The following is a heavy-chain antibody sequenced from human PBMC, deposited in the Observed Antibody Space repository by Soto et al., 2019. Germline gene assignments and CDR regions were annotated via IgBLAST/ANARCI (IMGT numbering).Heavy chain of an antibody. D-gene: IGHD1-26*01. J-gene: IGHJ5*02. V-gene: IGHV1-18*01. CDR1: GYTFTSTW. Sequence: QVQLVQSGAEMRKPGASVKVSCKASGYTFTSTWLTWVRQAPGRGLEWVGWISPYNGNTNYAQKLQGRVTMTADTSTNTVYMELRSLRHDDTAVYYCTRGGGAHYRFDPWGQGTQVTVSS. CDR2: ISPYNGNT. CDR3: TRGGGAHYRFDP.